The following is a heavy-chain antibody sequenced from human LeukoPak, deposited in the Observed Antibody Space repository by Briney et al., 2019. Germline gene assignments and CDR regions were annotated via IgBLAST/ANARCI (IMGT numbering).Heavy chain of an antibody. J-gene: IGHJ6*02. CDR1: GFILSNHW. V-gene: IGHV3-7*03. Sequence: PGSSLRLSCAAFGFILSNHWMTWVRQAPGKGPEWVANMNKDGSEKYYVDSVKGRFTISRDTAKNSLYLQMNNLRVEDTALYYCARNNDMDVWGQGTTVVVSS. D-gene: IGHD1/OR15-1a*01. CDR2: MNKDGSEK. CDR3: ARNNDMDV.